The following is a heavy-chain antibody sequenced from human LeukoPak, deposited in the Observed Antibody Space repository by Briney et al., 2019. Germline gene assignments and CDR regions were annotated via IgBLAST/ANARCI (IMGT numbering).Heavy chain of an antibody. Sequence: GGSLRLSCTVSGFSFSDHYMDWVRQAPGKGLEWVGRSRNKANSYSTEYAASVKGRFTISRDDSQNSLYLQMNSLKIGDTAVYYCTRLGHCSGTKCYPMDYWGQGTLVTVSS. CDR2: SRNKANSYST. CDR1: GFSFSDHY. V-gene: IGHV3-72*01. D-gene: IGHD2-15*01. J-gene: IGHJ4*02. CDR3: TRLGHCSGTKCYPMDY.